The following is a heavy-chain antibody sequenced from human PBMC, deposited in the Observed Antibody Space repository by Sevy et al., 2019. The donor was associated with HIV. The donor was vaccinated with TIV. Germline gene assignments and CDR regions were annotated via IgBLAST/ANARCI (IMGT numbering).Heavy chain of an antibody. Sequence: SETLSLTCAVYGGSFSGYSWSWIRQSPEKGLEWIGEITHSGNTNYISSLKSRVTISKHTSKSEFSLKLSSVSAADTAVYYCARGKDDLGTFDIWGQGTGVTVSS. CDR3: ARGKDDLGTFDI. J-gene: IGHJ3*02. V-gene: IGHV4-34*01. CDR2: ITHSGNT. CDR1: GGSFSGYS.